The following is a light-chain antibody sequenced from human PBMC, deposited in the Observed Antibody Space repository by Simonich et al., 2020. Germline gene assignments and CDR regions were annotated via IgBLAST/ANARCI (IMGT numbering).Light chain of an antibody. CDR1: SSDVGGYNY. CDR2: DVS. J-gene: IGLJ3*02. V-gene: IGLV2-14*01. CDR3: SSYTSGSTWV. Sequence: QSALTQPASVSGSPGQSITISCTGTSSDVGGYNYVSWYQQHPGKAPKRMIYDVSKRPSGVSNRFSGSKSGNTASLTISGLQAEDEADYYCSSYTSGSTWVFGGGTKLTVL.